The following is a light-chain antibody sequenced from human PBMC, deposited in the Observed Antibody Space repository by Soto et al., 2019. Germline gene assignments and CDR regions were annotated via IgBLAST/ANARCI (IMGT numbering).Light chain of an antibody. V-gene: IGLV1-44*01. J-gene: IGLJ1*01. CDR1: NSNIASNT. CDR2: YNN. Sequence: QSVLTQPPSASETPGQTVSISCSGSNSNIASNTVNWYQHLPGTAPKLPIYYNNQRPSGVPDRFSGSKSGTSASLAISGLQSEDESDYYCAAWDDTLKRYVFGTGTKSPS. CDR3: AAWDDTLKRYV.